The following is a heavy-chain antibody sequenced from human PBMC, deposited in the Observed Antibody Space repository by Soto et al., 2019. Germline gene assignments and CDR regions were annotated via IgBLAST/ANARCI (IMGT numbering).Heavy chain of an antibody. Sequence: EVQLVESGGGLVQPGRSLRLSCAASGFTFDDYAMHWVRQAPGKGLEWVSGISGSGGSTYYADSVKGRFTISRDNSKNTLYLQMNSLRAEDTAVYYCAKVGDPSGYLYWGQGTLVTVSS. CDR1: GFTFDDYA. V-gene: IGHV3-23*04. CDR3: AKVGDPSGYLY. CDR2: ISGSGGST. J-gene: IGHJ4*02. D-gene: IGHD3-3*01.